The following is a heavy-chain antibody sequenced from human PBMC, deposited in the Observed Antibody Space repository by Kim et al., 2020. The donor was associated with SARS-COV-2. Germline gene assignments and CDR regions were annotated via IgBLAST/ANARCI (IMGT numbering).Heavy chain of an antibody. D-gene: IGHD3-22*01. CDR3: ARDKDYYDSSGYY. J-gene: IGHJ4*02. Sequence: NPSLKSRVTIAVDTSKNQFSLKLSSVTAADTAVYYCARDKDYYDSSGYYWGQGTLVTVSS. V-gene: IGHV4-39*07.